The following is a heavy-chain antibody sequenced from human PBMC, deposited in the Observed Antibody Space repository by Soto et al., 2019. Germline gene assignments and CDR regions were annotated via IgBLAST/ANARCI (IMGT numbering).Heavy chain of an antibody. V-gene: IGHV4-59*01. CDR2: IYYSGST. CDR1: GGSMGSCC. D-gene: IGHD6-19*01. Sequence: SETLSLTWSVCGGSMGSCCWGWVRRPPGKGLEWIGYIYYSGSTNYNPSLKSRVTISVDTSKNQFSLKLSSVTAADTAVYYCARDLGRTAVAWLSYGMDVWGQGTTVTVSS. J-gene: IGHJ6*02. CDR3: ARDLGRTAVAWLSYGMDV.